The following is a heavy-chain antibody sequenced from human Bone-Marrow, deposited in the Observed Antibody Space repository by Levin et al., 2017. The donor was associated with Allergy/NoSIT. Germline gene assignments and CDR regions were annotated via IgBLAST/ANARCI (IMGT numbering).Heavy chain of an antibody. V-gene: IGHV3-74*01. Sequence: GGSLRLSCAASGFSFSRYSMHWVRQAPGKGLVWVLRINSAGGGTKYADSVRGRFTVSRDNAKNTLYLQMNSLTAEDTAVYYCARAEIDWGSFRQFFFDSWGQGSLVTVSS. CDR2: INSAGGGT. CDR1: GFSFSRYS. D-gene: IGHD3-16*02. J-gene: IGHJ4*02. CDR3: ARAEIDWGSFRQFFFDS.